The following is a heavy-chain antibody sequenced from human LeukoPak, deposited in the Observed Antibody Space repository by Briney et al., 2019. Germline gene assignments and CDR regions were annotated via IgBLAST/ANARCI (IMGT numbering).Heavy chain of an antibody. Sequence: ASVKVSCKASGYTFTSYYMHWVRQAPGQGLEWMGIINPSGGSTSYAQKFQGRVTMTRDTSTSTVYMELSSLRSEDTAVYYCARDVITMVRGVIYYYGMDVWGQGTTVTVS. CDR1: GYTFTSYY. CDR3: ARDVITMVRGVIYYYGMDV. D-gene: IGHD3-10*01. J-gene: IGHJ6*02. CDR2: INPSGGST. V-gene: IGHV1-46*01.